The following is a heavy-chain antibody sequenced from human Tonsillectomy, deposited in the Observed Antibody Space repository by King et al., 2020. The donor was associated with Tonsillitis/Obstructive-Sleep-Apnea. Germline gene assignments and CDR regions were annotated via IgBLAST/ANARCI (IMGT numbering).Heavy chain of an antibody. CDR1: GFTFSSYA. J-gene: IGHJ4*02. V-gene: IGHV3-23*04. CDR3: AKARTDTIPAAMGY. D-gene: IGHD2-2*01. Sequence: EVQLVESGGGLVQPGGSLRLSCAASGFTFSSYALSWVRQAPGRGLEWVSGISGSGGSRYYADSVKGRFTISRDNSKNTLYLQMNSLRAEDTAVYCCAKARTDTIPAAMGYWGQGTLVTVSS. CDR2: ISGSGGSR.